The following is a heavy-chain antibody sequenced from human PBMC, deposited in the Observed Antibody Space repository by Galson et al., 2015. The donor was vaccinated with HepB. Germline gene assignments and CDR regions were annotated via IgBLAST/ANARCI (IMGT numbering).Heavy chain of an antibody. CDR3: ARDHQRYSSSWYFRVYYYYSDMDV. J-gene: IGHJ6*03. D-gene: IGHD6-13*01. Sequence: SLRLSCAASGFTFSSYWMSWVRQAPGKGLEWVANIKQDGSEKYYVDSVKGRFTISRDNAKNSLYLQMNSLRAEDTAVYYCARDHQRYSSSWYFRVYYYYSDMDVWGKGTTVTVSS. V-gene: IGHV3-7*03. CDR2: IKQDGSEK. CDR1: GFTFSSYW.